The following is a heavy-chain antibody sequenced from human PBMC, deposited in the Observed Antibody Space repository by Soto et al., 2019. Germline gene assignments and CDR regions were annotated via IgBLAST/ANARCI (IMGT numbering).Heavy chain of an antibody. CDR1: GGTFSSYA. CDR2: IIPIFGTA. V-gene: IGHV1-69*13. CDR3: ARYFLRMTTVTTGGVRYYYYYGMDV. D-gene: IGHD4-17*01. Sequence: SVKVSCKASGGTFSSYAISWVRQAPGQGLEWMGGIIPIFGTANYAQKFQGRVTITADESTSTAYMEMSSLRSEDTAEYYCARYFLRMTTVTTGGVRYYYYYGMDVWGQGTTVTVSS. J-gene: IGHJ6*02.